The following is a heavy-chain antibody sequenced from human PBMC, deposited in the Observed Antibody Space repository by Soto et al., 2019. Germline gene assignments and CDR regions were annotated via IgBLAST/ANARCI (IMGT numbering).Heavy chain of an antibody. CDR2: ISYDGSNK. Sequence: GGSLRLSCAASGFTFSSYGMHWVRQAPGKGLEWVAVISYDGSNKYYADSVKGRFTISRDNSKNTLYLQMNSLRAEDTAVYYCAKDYLVLPNYGMDVWGQGTTVTVSS. J-gene: IGHJ6*02. V-gene: IGHV3-30*18. CDR1: GFTFSSYG. D-gene: IGHD3-10*01. CDR3: AKDYLVLPNYGMDV.